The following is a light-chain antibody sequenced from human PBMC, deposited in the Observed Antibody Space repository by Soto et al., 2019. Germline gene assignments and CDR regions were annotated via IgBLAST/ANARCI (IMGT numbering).Light chain of an antibody. J-gene: IGLJ1*01. V-gene: IGLV2-14*03. Sequence: QSVLTQPASVSGSPGQSITISCTGTSSDVGGYNYVSWYQQHPGKAPQLMIYDVSNRPSGVSNRFSGSKSGNTASLTISGLQAEDEADYYCSSYTSSSSYVSGTGTKVT. CDR3: SSYTSSSSYV. CDR2: DVS. CDR1: SSDVGGYNY.